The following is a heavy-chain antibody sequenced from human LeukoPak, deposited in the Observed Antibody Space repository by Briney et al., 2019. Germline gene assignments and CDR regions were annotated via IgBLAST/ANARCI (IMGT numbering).Heavy chain of an antibody. CDR2: INHSGST. Sequence: PSETLSLTCAVYGGSFSGYYWSWIRQPPGKGLEWIGEINHSGSTNYDPSLKSRVTISVDTSKNQFSLKVSSVTAADTAVYYCARSVNIVVEYYFDYWGQGTLVTVSS. CDR1: GGSFSGYY. D-gene: IGHD2-15*01. CDR3: ARSVNIVVEYYFDY. V-gene: IGHV4-34*01. J-gene: IGHJ4*02.